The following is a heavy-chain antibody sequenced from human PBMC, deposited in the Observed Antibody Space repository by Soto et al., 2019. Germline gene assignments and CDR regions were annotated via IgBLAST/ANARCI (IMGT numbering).Heavy chain of an antibody. Sequence: QVQLVESGGGLVSPGGSRRLSCAPLESTFMTYTMSWFRKLPGRGREWVSYISSSSSYTNYADSVKGRFTISRDNAKNSLCLQMNSLRAEDTAVYYCARGCGGSFNHWFDPWGQGTLVTVSS. CDR2: ISSSSSYT. CDR1: ESTFMTYT. J-gene: IGHJ5*02. D-gene: IGHD2-15*01. CDR3: ARGCGGSFNHWFDP. V-gene: IGHV3-11*06.